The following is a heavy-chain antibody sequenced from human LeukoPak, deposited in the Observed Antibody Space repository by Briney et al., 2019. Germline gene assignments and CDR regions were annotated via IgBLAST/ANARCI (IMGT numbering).Heavy chain of an antibody. J-gene: IGHJ4*02. CDR3: AKDFYNSNSFYTLFDY. CDR1: GFIFSSHG. V-gene: IGHV3-30*02. Sequence: GGSLRLTCGASGFIFSSHGMHWVRQAPGKGLEWVAFIPFDGSNKYYADSVKGRFIISRDNSKNTLYLQMNRLRPEDTAVYYCAKDFYNSNSFYTLFDYWGQGTLVTVSS. CDR2: IPFDGSNK. D-gene: IGHD3-22*01.